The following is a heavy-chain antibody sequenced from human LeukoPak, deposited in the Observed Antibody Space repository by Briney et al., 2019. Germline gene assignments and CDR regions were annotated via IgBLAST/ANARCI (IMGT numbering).Heavy chain of an antibody. CDR1: GFTFTSSA. J-gene: IGHJ6*02. CDR2: IVVGSGNT. D-gene: IGHD5-24*01. Sequence: ASVKVSCKASGFTFTSSAVQWVRQARGQRLEWIGWIVVGSGNTNYARKFQERVTITRDMSTSTAYMELSSLRSEDTAVYYCAADPSEMATIRYYYYYYGMDVWGQGTTVTVSS. CDR3: AADPSEMATIRYYYYYYGMDV. V-gene: IGHV1-58*01.